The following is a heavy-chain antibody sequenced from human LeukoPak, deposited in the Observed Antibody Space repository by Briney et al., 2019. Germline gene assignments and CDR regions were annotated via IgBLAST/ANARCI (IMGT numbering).Heavy chain of an antibody. D-gene: IGHD6-13*01. Sequence: SETLPLTCTVSGGSISSYYWSWIRQPAGKGLEWIGRIYSTGSTNYNPSLKSRVTMSVDTSKNQFSLRLRSVTAADTAVYYCARQIASVGTAGFDFWGQGALVTVSS. CDR2: IYSTGST. J-gene: IGHJ4*02. CDR3: ARQIASVGTAGFDF. V-gene: IGHV4-4*07. CDR1: GGSISSYY.